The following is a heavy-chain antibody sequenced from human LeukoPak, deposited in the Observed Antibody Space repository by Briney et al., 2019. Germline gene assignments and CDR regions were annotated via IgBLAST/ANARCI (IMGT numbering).Heavy chain of an antibody. V-gene: IGHV1-8*01. D-gene: IGHD3-22*01. CDR3: STCGRSYSGYIY. CDR2: MNPNSGNT. Sequence: ASVKVSCKASGYSFTSYDINWVRQAPGQGLEWMGRMNPNSGNTNYVQKFQGRVTMTRNISINTAYMELGSLRSEDTAVYYCSTCGRSYSGYIYWGQGTLVTVSS. J-gene: IGHJ4*02. CDR1: GYSFTSYD.